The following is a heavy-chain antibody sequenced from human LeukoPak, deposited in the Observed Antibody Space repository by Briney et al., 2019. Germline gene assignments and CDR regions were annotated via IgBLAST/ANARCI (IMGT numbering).Heavy chain of an antibody. CDR2: IGHDESNK. CDR3: AKDGGWTFDI. V-gene: IGHV3-30*02. CDR1: GFTFSTSG. Sequence: GGSLRLSCAASGFTFSTSGMHWVRQAPGKGLEWVAFIGHDESNKYYADSVKGRFTISGDNSKNTAYLQMNSLRAEDTAIYYCAKDGGWTFDIWGQGTMVTVSS. J-gene: IGHJ3*02. D-gene: IGHD2-15*01.